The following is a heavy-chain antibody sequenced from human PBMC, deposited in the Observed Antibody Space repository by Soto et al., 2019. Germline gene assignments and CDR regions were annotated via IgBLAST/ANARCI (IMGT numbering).Heavy chain of an antibody. Sequence: QVQLKESGPGLVKPSQTLTLTCTVSGGSISNDVHYWNWIRQVPGKGLEWIGNIHASGTTSYYPSLRSRVSISIDASKKQFSLKVTSATAADTAVYFCARDGGLTSGYALEIWGQGTVVTVSS. CDR3: ARDGGLTSGYALEI. CDR2: IHASGTT. V-gene: IGHV4-31*03. CDR1: GGSISNDVHY. D-gene: IGHD3-22*01. J-gene: IGHJ3*02.